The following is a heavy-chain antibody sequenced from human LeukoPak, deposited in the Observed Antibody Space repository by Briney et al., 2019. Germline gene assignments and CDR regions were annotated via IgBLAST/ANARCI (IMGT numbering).Heavy chain of an antibody. J-gene: IGHJ4*02. CDR2: INWNGGST. CDR1: GFTFSGSA. Sequence: PGGSLRLSCAASGFTFSGSAMHWVRQASGKGLEWVSGINWNGGSTGYADSVKGRFTISRDNAKNSLYLQMNSLRAEDTALYHCARDPTVRASIAAFSYVDYWGQGTLVTVSS. CDR3: ARDPTVRASIAAFSYVDY. D-gene: IGHD6-13*01. V-gene: IGHV3-20*01.